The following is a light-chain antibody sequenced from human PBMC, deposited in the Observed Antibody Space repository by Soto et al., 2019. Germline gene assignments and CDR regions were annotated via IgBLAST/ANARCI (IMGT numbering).Light chain of an antibody. CDR1: QSVGNF. CDR2: DVS. J-gene: IGKJ4*01. Sequence: EIVLTQSPATLSLSPRARATLSCRASQSVGNFLTWYQQKPGQAPRLLISDVSKRATGIPARFSGSGSGTDFTLTIMKLEPEDFGVYYCQHRATWPPSVTFGGGT. CDR3: QHRATWPPSVT. V-gene: IGKV3-11*01.